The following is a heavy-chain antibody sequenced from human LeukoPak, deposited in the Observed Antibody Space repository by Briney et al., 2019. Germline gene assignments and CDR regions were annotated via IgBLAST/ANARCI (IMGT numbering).Heavy chain of an antibody. CDR3: AKDVLIQVMGPIDY. CDR2: VSYDGSNT. Sequence: GGSLRLSCAASGFTFSSYGMHWVRQAPGKGLEWVAIVSYDGSNTYYADSVKGRFTISRDNSKNMLYLQMNSLRVEDTAVYYCAKDVLIQVMGPIDYWAREPWSPSPQ. CDR1: GFTFSSYG. J-gene: IGHJ4*02. V-gene: IGHV3-30*18. D-gene: IGHD1-26*01.